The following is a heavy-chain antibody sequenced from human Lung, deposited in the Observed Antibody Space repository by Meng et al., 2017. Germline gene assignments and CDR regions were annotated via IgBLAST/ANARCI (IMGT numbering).Heavy chain of an antibody. Sequence: VQLTQRGARLFKPSESLPLTGVVPCGSFIDYYWGWIRQPPGKGLEWIGEINHSGSTNYNPSLESRATISVDTSQNNLSLKLSSVTAADSAVYYCARGPTTMAHDFDYWGQGTLVTVSS. D-gene: IGHD4-11*01. CDR2: INHSGST. CDR3: ARGPTTMAHDFDY. J-gene: IGHJ4*02. CDR1: CGSFIDYY. V-gene: IGHV4-34*02.